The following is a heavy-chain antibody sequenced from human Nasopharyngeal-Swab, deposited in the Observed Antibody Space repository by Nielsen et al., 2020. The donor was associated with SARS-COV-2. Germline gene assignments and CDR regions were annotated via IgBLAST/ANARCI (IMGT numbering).Heavy chain of an antibody. V-gene: IGHV1-46*01. J-gene: IGHJ6*02. CDR2: INPSGGST. D-gene: IGHD3-10*01. CDR3: ARSVNLLWFGELTNMDV. Sequence: ASVKVSCKASGYTFTSYYMHWVRQAPGQGLEWMGIINPSGGSTSYAQKFQGRVTMTRDTSTSTVYMELSSLRAEDTAVYYCARSVNLLWFGELTNMDVWGQGTTVTVSS. CDR1: GYTFTSYY.